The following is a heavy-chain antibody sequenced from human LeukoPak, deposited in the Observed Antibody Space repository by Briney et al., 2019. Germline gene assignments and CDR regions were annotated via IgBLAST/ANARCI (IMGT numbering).Heavy chain of an antibody. CDR1: GFSFNDYY. CDR2: ISGSGGST. D-gene: IGHD3-3*01. J-gene: IGHJ4*02. Sequence: TGGSLRLSCAASGFSFNDYYMTWIRQAPGKGLEWVSAISGSGGSTYYADSVKGRFTISRDNSKNTLYLQMNSLRAEGTAVYYCAKDLGYDFWSGYYRDWGQGTLVTVSS. V-gene: IGHV3-23*01. CDR3: AKDLGYDFWSGYYRD.